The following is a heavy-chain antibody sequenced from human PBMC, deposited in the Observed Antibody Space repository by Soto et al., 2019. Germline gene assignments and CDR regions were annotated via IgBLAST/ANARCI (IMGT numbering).Heavy chain of an antibody. V-gene: IGHV3-48*01. CDR1: GVTFSSYS. CDR2: ISSSSSTI. Sequence: GGSLRLSCAASGVTFSSYSMNWVRQAPGKGLEWVSYISSSSSTIYYADSVKGRFTISRDNAKNSLYLQMNSLRAEDTAVYYCARNFYDILTGRPHDAFDIWGQGTMVTVSS. D-gene: IGHD3-9*01. CDR3: ARNFYDILTGRPHDAFDI. J-gene: IGHJ3*02.